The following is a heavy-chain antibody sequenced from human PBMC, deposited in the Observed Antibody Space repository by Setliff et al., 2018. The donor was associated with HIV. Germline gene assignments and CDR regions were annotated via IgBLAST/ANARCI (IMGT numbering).Heavy chain of an antibody. V-gene: IGHV4-4*07. CDR3: ARASLGLYSGSYP. J-gene: IGHJ5*02. Sequence: PSETLSLTCTVSGGSISSYYWSWIRQPAGKGLEWIGRISTSGSTNYNPSLKSRVTISVDTSKNQFSLNVNSVTAADTAVYYCARASLGLYSGSYPWGQGILVTVSS. D-gene: IGHD1-26*01. CDR2: ISTSGST. CDR1: GGSISSYY.